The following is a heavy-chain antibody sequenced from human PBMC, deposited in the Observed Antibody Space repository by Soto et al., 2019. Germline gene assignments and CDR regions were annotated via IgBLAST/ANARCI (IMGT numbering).Heavy chain of an antibody. CDR3: NLGDYYDSSGKGPTYYYYGMDV. Sequence: GGSLRLSCTASGFTFGDYAMSWFRQAPGKGLEWVGFIRSKAYGGTTEYAASVKGRFTISRDDSKSIAYLQMNSLKTEDTAVYYCNLGDYYDSSGKGPTYYYYGMDVWGQGTTVTVSS. V-gene: IGHV3-49*03. CDR1: GFTFGDYA. D-gene: IGHD3-22*01. CDR2: IRSKAYGGTT. J-gene: IGHJ6*02.